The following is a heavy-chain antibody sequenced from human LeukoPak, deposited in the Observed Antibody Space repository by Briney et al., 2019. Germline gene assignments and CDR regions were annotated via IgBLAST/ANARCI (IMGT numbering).Heavy chain of an antibody. D-gene: IGHD3-16*02. CDR2: INHSGST. CDR1: GFTVSSNY. V-gene: IGHV4-34*08. CDR3: ATSRPIYDYVWGSYRQHYFDY. J-gene: IGHJ4*02. Sequence: GSLRLSCAASGFTVSSNYMSWVRQAPGKGLEWIGEINHSGSTNYNPSLKSRVTISVDPSKNQFSLKLSSVTAAGTAVYYCATSRPIYDYVWGSYRQHYFDYWGQGTLVTVSS.